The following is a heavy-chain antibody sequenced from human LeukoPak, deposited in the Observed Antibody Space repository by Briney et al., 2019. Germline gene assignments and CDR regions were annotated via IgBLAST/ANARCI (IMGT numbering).Heavy chain of an antibody. V-gene: IGHV3-30-3*01. D-gene: IGHD3-22*01. J-gene: IGHJ4*02. Sequence: GRSLRLSCAASGFTFTYYTLHWVRQAPGKGLEWVALISNDGSNIYYADSVKGRFTISRDNSKNTLFLQMTSLRAEDTAVYYCARDQRGRTGSTMTAVVITGFDYWGQGTLVTVSS. CDR2: ISNDGSNI. CDR3: ARDQRGRTGSTMTAVVITGFDY. CDR1: GFTFTYYT.